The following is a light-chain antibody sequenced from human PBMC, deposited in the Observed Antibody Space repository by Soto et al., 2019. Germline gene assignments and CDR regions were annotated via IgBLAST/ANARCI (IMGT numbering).Light chain of an antibody. J-gene: IGKJ5*01. Sequence: DIQMTQSPSSLSASVGDRVTITCRASQGISNFLAWYQQKPGKVPKLLISAASTLESGVPSRFSGSASRTDFTLTITSLQPEDVATYYCQKYSSVITFGQGTRREIK. V-gene: IGKV1-27*01. CDR1: QGISNF. CDR2: AAS. CDR3: QKYSSVIT.